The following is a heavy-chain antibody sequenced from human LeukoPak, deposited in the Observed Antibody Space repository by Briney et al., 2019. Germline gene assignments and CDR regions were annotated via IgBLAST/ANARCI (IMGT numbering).Heavy chain of an antibody. CDR3: ARNNGMDV. CDR1: GFALSSHW. Sequence: GGSLRLSCATSGFALSSHWMTWVRQVPGRGPEWVANVNRDGSETYYLDSVKGRFTISKDNAKNSLYLQMNSLRAEDTALYHCARNNGMDVWGQGTTVIVSS. J-gene: IGHJ6*02. V-gene: IGHV3-7*03. CDR2: VNRDGSET.